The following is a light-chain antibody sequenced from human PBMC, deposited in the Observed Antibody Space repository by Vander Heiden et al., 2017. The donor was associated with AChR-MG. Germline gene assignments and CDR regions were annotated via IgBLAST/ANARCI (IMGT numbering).Light chain of an antibody. CDR3: ASWDGSLTMSV. Sequence: QAVLTQPPSASATPGQRVTISCSGSHSNIGSQYVDWYQQLPGTAPKLLIYANNQRPSGVPDRFSGSKSGTSASLAISGLRSEDEGDYFCASWDGSLTMSVFGTGTTVTVL. CDR1: HSNIGSQY. CDR2: ANN. J-gene: IGLJ1*01. V-gene: IGLV1-47*02.